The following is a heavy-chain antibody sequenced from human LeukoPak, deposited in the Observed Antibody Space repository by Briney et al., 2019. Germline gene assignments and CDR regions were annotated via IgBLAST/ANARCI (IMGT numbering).Heavy chain of an antibody. CDR3: ARDRDQRRSYGTDY. D-gene: IGHD5-18*01. CDR1: GFTFSSYW. J-gene: IGHJ4*02. V-gene: IGHV3-7*03. CDR2: INHNGNVN. Sequence: GGSLRLSCAASGFTFSSYWMNWARQAPGKGLEWVASINHNGNVNYYVDSVKGRFTISRDNAKNSLYLQMSNLRAEDTAVYYCARDRDQRRSYGTDYWGQGTLVTVSS.